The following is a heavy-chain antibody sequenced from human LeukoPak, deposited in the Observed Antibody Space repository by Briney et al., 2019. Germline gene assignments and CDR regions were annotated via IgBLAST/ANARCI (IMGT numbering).Heavy chain of an antibody. J-gene: IGHJ4*02. D-gene: IGHD6-19*01. Sequence: GGSLRLSCVDSGFTLRNDWMSWVRPAPGKGREWVANIIQVGREKYFVDSVKGRFTISRDNAKNSIYLQMNSLRVEDTAVYYCARPYSSGWVDCWGQGNLVTVSS. CDR2: IIQVGREK. V-gene: IGHV3-7*04. CDR3: ARPYSSGWVDC. CDR1: GFTLRNDW.